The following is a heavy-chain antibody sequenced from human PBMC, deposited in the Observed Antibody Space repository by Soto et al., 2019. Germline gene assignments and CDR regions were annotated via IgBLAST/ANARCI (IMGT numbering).Heavy chain of an antibody. CDR2: IIPILGIA. Sequence: QVQLVQSGAEVKKPGSSVKVSCKASGGTFSSYTISWVRQAPGQGLEWMGRIIPILGIAKYAQKFQGRVTINADKSTSTAYMELSSLRSEDTAVYYCARGDEFVVVPAATYNWFDPWGQGTLVTVSS. V-gene: IGHV1-69*02. D-gene: IGHD2-2*01. J-gene: IGHJ5*02. CDR1: GGTFSSYT. CDR3: ARGDEFVVVPAATYNWFDP.